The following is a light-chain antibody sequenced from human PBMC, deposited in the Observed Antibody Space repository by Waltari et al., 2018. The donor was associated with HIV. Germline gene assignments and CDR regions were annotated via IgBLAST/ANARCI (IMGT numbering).Light chain of an antibody. CDR3: AIWDDSLSGWV. Sequence: QSVLTQPPSASGTPGQRVTISCSGSRSNIGKNFIYWYQQFPGTAPKLLIYRNDQRPSGVPDRFSGSKSGTSASLAISGLRSEDEADYYCAIWDDSLSGWVFGGGTKLTVL. V-gene: IGLV1-47*01. J-gene: IGLJ3*02. CDR1: RSNIGKNF. CDR2: RND.